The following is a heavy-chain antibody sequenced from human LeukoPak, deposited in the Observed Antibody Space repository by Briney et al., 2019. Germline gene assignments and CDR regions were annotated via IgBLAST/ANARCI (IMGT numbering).Heavy chain of an antibody. CDR2: ISGSGGST. Sequence: PGGSLRLSCAASGFTFDDYTMHWVRQAPGKGLEWVSAISGSGGSTYYADSVKGRFTISRDNSKNTLYLQMNSLRAEDTAVYYCAKGGSLTTVTHFDYWGQGTLVTVSS. J-gene: IGHJ4*02. CDR1: GFTFDDYT. D-gene: IGHD4-17*01. V-gene: IGHV3-23*01. CDR3: AKGGSLTTVTHFDY.